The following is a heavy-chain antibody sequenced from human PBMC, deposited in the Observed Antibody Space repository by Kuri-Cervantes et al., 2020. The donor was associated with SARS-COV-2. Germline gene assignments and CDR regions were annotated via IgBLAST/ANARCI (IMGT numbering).Heavy chain of an antibody. CDR1: GFTFSSHG. J-gene: IGHJ5*02. D-gene: IGHD2-2*01. CDR3: ARGRIAVVPAAKAFDP. V-gene: IGHV4-59*11. Sequence: GSLRLSCAASGFTFSSHGMHWVRQPPGKGLEWIGSVSYTGNTYLNPSLKSRVTISVDTSKNQFSLKLSSVTAADTAVYYCARGRIAVVPAAKAFDPWGQGTLVTVSS. CDR2: VSYTGNT.